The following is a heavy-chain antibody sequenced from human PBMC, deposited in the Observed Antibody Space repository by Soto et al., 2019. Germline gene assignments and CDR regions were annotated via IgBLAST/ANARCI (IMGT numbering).Heavy chain of an antibody. J-gene: IGHJ6*03. CDR1: GGSLSGYY. CDR3: ARGAKYYDFWSGYYSREYYYYYMDV. Sequence: SETLSLTCAVYGGSLSGYYWSWIRQPPGKGLEWIGEINHSGSTNYNPSLKSRVTISVDTSKNQFSLKLSSVTAADTAVYYCARGAKYYDFWSGYYSREYYYYYMDVWGKGTAVTVSS. D-gene: IGHD3-3*01. V-gene: IGHV4-34*01. CDR2: INHSGST.